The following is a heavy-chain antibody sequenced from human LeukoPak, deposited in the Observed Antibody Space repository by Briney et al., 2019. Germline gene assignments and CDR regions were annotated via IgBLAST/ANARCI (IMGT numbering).Heavy chain of an antibody. Sequence: PGGSLRLSCATSGFTLSNVWMSWVRQAPGKGLEWVANIKQDGSEKYYVDSVKGRFTISRDNAKNSLYLQMNSLRAEDTAVYYCARDYYDSSGYPYWGQGTLVTVSS. D-gene: IGHD3-22*01. CDR1: GFTLSNVW. CDR3: ARDYYDSSGYPY. CDR2: IKQDGSEK. J-gene: IGHJ4*02. V-gene: IGHV3-7*01.